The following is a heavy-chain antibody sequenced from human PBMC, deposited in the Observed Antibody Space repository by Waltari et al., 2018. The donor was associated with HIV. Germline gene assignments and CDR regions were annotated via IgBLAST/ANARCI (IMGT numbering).Heavy chain of an antibody. CDR2: ISYDATTL. D-gene: IGHD3-22*01. Sequence: QVQLVESGGAVVQPGRSLRLPVEASGLSFFYSYGTPWVRQAPGKGLEWVATISYDATTLYYAHSVKGRFTISRDNSKKILYLQMNSLRGEDTAVYYCATDRRQGFYFDNNGERPFASWGQGTLVTVSS. CDR1: GLSFFYSYG. J-gene: IGHJ4*02. CDR3: ATDRRQGFYFDNNGERPFAS. V-gene: IGHV3-30*03.